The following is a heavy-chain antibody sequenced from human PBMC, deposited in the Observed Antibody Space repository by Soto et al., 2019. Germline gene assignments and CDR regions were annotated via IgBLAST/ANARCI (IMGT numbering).Heavy chain of an antibody. CDR2: ISSISSTI. J-gene: IGHJ6*02. Sequence: GGSLRLSCAASGFTFSSYIMNWVRQAPGKGLEWVSYISSISSTIYYADSVKGRFTISRGNAKNSLYLQMNSLRDEDTAVYYCARLNNDFWTYYYYGMDVWGQGTTVTVS. CDR3: ARLNNDFWTYYYYGMDV. D-gene: IGHD3-3*01. CDR1: GFTFSSYI. V-gene: IGHV3-48*02.